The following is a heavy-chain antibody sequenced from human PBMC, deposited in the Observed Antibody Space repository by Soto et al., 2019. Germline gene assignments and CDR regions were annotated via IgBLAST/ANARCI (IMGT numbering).Heavy chain of an antibody. CDR3: ARGPELNFDY. V-gene: IGHV4-59*01. Sequence: SETLSLTCAVSGGSFSGYSWSWIRQPPGKGLEWTGYIDYSGSTNYNPSLKSRLTISLDTSKNQFSLKLNSVTAADTAVYYCARGPELNFDYWGHGILVTVSS. CDR1: GGSFSGYS. J-gene: IGHJ4*01. D-gene: IGHD1-7*01. CDR2: IDYSGST.